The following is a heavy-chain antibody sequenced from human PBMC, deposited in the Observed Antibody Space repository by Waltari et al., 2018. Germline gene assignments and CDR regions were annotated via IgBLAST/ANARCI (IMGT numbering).Heavy chain of an antibody. D-gene: IGHD3-10*01. Sequence: QVQLQQWGAGLLKPSETLSLTCAVYGGSFSGYYWSWIRQPPGKGLEWIGEINHSGSTNYNPSLKSRVTISVDTSKNQFSLKLSSVTAADTAVYYCASAVYGSGSYYTGPRAYYFDYWGQGTLVTVSS. CDR3: ASAVYGSGSYYTGPRAYYFDY. J-gene: IGHJ4*02. V-gene: IGHV4-34*01. CDR2: INHSGST. CDR1: GGSFSGYY.